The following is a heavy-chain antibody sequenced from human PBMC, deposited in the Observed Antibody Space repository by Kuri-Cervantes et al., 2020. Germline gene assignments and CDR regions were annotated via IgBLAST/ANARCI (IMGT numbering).Heavy chain of an antibody. CDR1: GGSISSISYY. J-gene: IGHJ3*01. CDR2: IYYSGST. V-gene: IGHV4-39*06. Sequence: SETLSLTCTVSGGSISSISYYWGWIRQPPGKGLEWIGSIYYSGSTYYNPSLKSRVTISVDTSKNQFTLKLSSVTAADTAVYYCVRAGDWDAFDFWGQGTMVTVSS. CDR3: VRAGDWDAFDF. D-gene: IGHD2-21*02.